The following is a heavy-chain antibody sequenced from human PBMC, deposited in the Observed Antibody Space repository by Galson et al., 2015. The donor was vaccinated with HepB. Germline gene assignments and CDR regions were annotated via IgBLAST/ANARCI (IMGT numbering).Heavy chain of an antibody. Sequence: SVKVSCKASGYTSTSYAMNWVRQAPGQGLEWMGWINTNTGNPTYAQGFTGRFVFSLDTSVSTAYLQISSPKAEDTAVCYCARDGEGFDDYVWGRIDYWGQGTLVTVSS. D-gene: IGHD3-16*01. V-gene: IGHV7-4-1*02. CDR3: ARDGEGFDDYVWGRIDY. CDR1: GYTSTSYA. J-gene: IGHJ4*02. CDR2: INTNTGNP.